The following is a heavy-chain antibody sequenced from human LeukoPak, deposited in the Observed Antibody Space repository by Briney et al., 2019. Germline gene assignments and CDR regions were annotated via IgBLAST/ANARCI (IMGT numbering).Heavy chain of an antibody. CDR3: AKDRLRYGDGDFDY. CDR2: IWYDGSNK. V-gene: IGHV3-33*06. Sequence: PGGSLRLSCAASGFTFSSYGMHWVRQAPGKGLEWVAVIWYDGSNKYYADSVKGRFTISRDNSKNTLYLQMNSLRAEDTAVYYCAKDRLRYGDGDFDYWGQGTLVTVSS. J-gene: IGHJ4*02. D-gene: IGHD4-17*01. CDR1: GFTFSSYG.